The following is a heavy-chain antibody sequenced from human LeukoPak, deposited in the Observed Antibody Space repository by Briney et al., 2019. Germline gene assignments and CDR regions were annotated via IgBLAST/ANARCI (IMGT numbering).Heavy chain of an antibody. Sequence: SETLSLTCAVCGVSFSGYYWSWIRQPPGKGLEWIGEINHSGSTNYNPSLKSRVTISVDTSKNQFSLKLSSVTAADTAVYYCASTSRYSYGRYYYGMDVWGQGTTVTVSS. CDR1: GVSFSGYY. J-gene: IGHJ6*02. CDR2: INHSGST. CDR3: ASTSRYSYGRYYYGMDV. D-gene: IGHD5-18*01. V-gene: IGHV4-34*01.